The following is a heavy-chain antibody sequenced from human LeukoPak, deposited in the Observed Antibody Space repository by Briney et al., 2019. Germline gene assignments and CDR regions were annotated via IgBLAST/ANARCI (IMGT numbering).Heavy chain of an antibody. CDR2: INPNRGDT. V-gene: IGHV1-2*02. J-gene: IGHJ4*02. Sequence: ASVKVSCKASGYTFTNNYIHWVGQAPGHGLEWMGWINPNRGDTNYAQKFQGRVTMTRDTSISTAFMELTRLTSDDTAAYYCTRDLLGFATTPLSDWGQGTLVTVSS. CDR1: GYTFTNNY. CDR3: TRDLLGFATTPLSD. D-gene: IGHD4-17*01.